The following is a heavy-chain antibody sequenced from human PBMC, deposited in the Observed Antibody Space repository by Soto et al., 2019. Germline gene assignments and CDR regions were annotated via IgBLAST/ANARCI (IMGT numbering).Heavy chain of an antibody. D-gene: IGHD6-13*01. CDR2: MNPINGAT. CDR3: GRGPSPRAPAGGTPYYYAMDV. Sequence: GASVNVSCKTSGYDFTAYDINWVRQASGQGLEWMGWMNPINGATGSARRFQGRGSMTRNTATGTAYLELTSLRSDDTGVYYCGRGPSPRAPAGGTPYYYAMDVWGQGTTVTVSS. CDR1: GYDFTAYD. V-gene: IGHV1-8*02. J-gene: IGHJ6*02.